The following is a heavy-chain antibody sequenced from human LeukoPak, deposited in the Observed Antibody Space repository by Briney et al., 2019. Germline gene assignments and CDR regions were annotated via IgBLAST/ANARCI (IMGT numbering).Heavy chain of an antibody. V-gene: IGHV3-21*01. CDR3: ARANDNYYYYYMDV. D-gene: IGHD3-9*01. CDR1: GFTFSSHS. CDR2: ISSSSSYI. J-gene: IGHJ6*03. Sequence: GGSLRLSCAASGFTFSSHSMSWVRQAPGKGLEWVSSISSSSSYIYYADSVKGRFTISRDNAENSLYLQMNSLRAEDTAVYYCARANDNYYYYYMDVWGKGTTVTISS.